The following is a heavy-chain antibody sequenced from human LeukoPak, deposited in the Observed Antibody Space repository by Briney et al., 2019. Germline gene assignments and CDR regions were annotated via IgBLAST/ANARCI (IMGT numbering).Heavy chain of an antibody. CDR2: YYGGST. CDR1: GASISGGTSH. D-gene: IGHD3-22*01. Sequence: SETLSLTCTVTGASISGGTSHWGWIRQPPGKGLEWIGSYYGGSTYYNPSLKSRVTISVDTPRNQFSLRLSSVTAADTAVYYCARRWDRSGYSYDYWGQGTLVTVSS. V-gene: IGHV4-39*01. J-gene: IGHJ4*02. CDR3: ARRWDRSGYSYDY.